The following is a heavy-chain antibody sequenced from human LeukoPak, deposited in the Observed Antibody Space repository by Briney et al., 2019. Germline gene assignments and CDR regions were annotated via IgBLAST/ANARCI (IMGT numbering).Heavy chain of an antibody. CDR1: GFTFSSYE. D-gene: IGHD6-13*01. CDR2: ISSSGTTI. V-gene: IGHV3-48*03. Sequence: PGGSLRLSCAASGFTFSSYEMNWVRQAPGKGREWGSYISSSGTTIYYADSVEGRFTISRDNAKNSLYLQMNSLRAEDTAVYYCAIGLFEEQQPYWGQGTLVTVSS. J-gene: IGHJ4*02. CDR3: AIGLFEEQQPY.